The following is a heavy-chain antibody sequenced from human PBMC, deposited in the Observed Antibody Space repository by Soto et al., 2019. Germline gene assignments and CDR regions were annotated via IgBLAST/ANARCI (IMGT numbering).Heavy chain of an antibody. D-gene: IGHD2-15*01. CDR2: ISYDGSDK. J-gene: IGHJ5*02. Sequence: QVQLVESGGGVVQHGRSLRLSCAASGFTFSSYAMHWVRQAPGKGLECMAVISYDGSDKDYADSVKGRFTISRDNSKNTLSLQMNSLRAEDTAVYYCARGVYCSGGNCDLPSWFDPWGQVTLVTVSS. CDR1: GFTFSSYA. CDR3: ARGVYCSGGNCDLPSWFDP. V-gene: IGHV3-30-3*01.